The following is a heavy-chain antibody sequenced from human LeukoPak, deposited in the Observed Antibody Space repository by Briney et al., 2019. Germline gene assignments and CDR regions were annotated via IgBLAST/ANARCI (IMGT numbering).Heavy chain of an antibody. CDR1: GHTFTDYY. CDR2: INPNSGGT. CDR3: ASGYGNYVTRFDS. Sequence: ASVKVSCKASGHTFTDYYMHWVRQAPGQGLEWMGWINPNSGGTNYAQKFQGRVTMTRDTSISTAYLDLSRLTSDDTAVYYCASGYGNYVTRFDSWGQGTLDTVSS. D-gene: IGHD4-11*01. J-gene: IGHJ4*02. V-gene: IGHV1-2*02.